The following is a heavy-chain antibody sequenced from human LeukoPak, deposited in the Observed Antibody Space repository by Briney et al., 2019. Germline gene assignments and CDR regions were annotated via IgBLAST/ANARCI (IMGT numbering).Heavy chain of an antibody. CDR2: ISYDGSNK. CDR1: GFTFRSYG. V-gene: IGHV3-30*18. D-gene: IGHD3-10*01. CDR3: AKDKGGSGSSFDY. Sequence: PGGSLRLSCAASGFTFRSYGMHWVRQAPGKGLEWVAVISYDGSNKYYADSVKGRFTISRDNSKNTLYLQMNSLRAEDTAVYYCAKDKGGSGSSFDYWGQGTLVTVSS. J-gene: IGHJ4*02.